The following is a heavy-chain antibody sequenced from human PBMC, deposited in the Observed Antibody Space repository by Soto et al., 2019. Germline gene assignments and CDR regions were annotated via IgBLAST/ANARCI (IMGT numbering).Heavy chain of an antibody. D-gene: IGHD3-16*02. J-gene: IGHJ4*02. CDR1: GGSISSSSYY. CDR2: IYYSGST. V-gene: IGHV4-39*01. CDR3: ACQRKSGGGIMITFGGVIVRPDPFDY. Sequence: QLQLQESGPGLVKPSETLSLTCTVSGGSISSSSYYWGWIRQPPGKGLEWIGSIYYSGSTYYNPSLKSRVTIAVDTSKHQFALKLSSVTAADTAVYYCACQRKSGGGIMITFGGVIVRPDPFDYWGQGTLVTVSS.